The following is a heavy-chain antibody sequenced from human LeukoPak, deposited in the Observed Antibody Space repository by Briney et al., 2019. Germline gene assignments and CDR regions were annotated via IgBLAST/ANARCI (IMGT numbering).Heavy chain of an antibody. CDR1: GFTFSSYW. J-gene: IGHJ2*01. Sequence: PGGSLRLSCAASGFTFSSYWMSWVRQAPGKGLEWVANIKQDGSEKYHVDSVKGRFTISRDSAKNSLYLQTNSLRAEDTAVYYCARLDAAYCGGACFNYWYFDLWGRGTLVTVSS. V-gene: IGHV3-7*05. CDR3: ARLDAAYCGGACFNYWYFDL. D-gene: IGHD2-21*02. CDR2: IKQDGSEK.